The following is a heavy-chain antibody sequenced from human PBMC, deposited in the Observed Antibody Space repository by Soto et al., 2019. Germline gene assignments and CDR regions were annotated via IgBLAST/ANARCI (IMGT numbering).Heavy chain of an antibody. CDR2: INDRXST. J-gene: IGHJ6*02. D-gene: IGHD5-18*01. CDR1: VGFFSGYY. Sequence: SETRSLTRAVCVGFFSGYYWSGLRKLPGNGLEWIGEINDRXSTNYKPSLKSRVTISLDTXKNQFSLKRSSVTAADTAVYYCARGPREGDTAMANSSEYYYYGMEGRRQGTTVTVSS. V-gene: IGHV4-34*01. CDR3: ARGPREGDTAMANSSEYYYYGMEG.